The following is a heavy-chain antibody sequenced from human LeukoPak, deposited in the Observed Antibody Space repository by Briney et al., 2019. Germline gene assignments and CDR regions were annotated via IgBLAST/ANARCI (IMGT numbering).Heavy chain of an antibody. CDR1: GFTFSSYA. Sequence: PGGSLRLSCAASGFTFSSYAMSWVRQAPGKGLEWVSAISGSGGSTYYADSVKGRFTISRDNSKNTLYLQMNSLRAEDTAVYYCARTQVAGYYYYYGMDVWGQGTTVTVSS. CDR3: ARTQVAGYYYYYGMDV. D-gene: IGHD6-19*01. J-gene: IGHJ6*02. V-gene: IGHV3-23*01. CDR2: ISGSGGST.